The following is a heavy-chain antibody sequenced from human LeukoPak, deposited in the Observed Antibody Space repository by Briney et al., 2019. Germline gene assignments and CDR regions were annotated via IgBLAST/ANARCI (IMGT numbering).Heavy chain of an antibody. Sequence: HPGGSLRLSCAASGFTFSSYAMSWVRQAPGKGLEWVSGISGSGGSTYYADSVKGRFTISRDNSKNTLYLQMNSLRAEDTAVYHCARALWFGEFLFDYWGQGTLVTVSS. CDR3: ARALWFGEFLFDY. D-gene: IGHD3-10*01. J-gene: IGHJ4*02. V-gene: IGHV3-23*01. CDR1: GFTFSSYA. CDR2: ISGSGGST.